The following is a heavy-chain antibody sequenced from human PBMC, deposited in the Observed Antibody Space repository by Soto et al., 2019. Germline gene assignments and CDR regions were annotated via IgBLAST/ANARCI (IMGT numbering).Heavy chain of an antibody. Sequence: GESLKISCKGSGYSFTSYRISWVRQMPGKRQEWMGRIDPSDSYTNYSTSFQGHATISADKSSSTAYLQWSRLKASDTAMYYGARQSRDYYYYGMDVWGQGTTVTVSS. J-gene: IGHJ6*02. CDR1: GYSFTSYR. V-gene: IGHV5-10-1*01. CDR3: ARQSRDYYYYGMDV. CDR2: IDPSDSYT.